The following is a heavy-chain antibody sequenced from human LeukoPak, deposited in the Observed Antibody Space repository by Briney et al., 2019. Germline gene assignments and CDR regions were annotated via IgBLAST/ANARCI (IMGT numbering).Heavy chain of an antibody. V-gene: IGHV3-21*04. CDR2: VSQSGSYI. CDR3: ASLVDY. Sequence: GGSLRLSCAASGFIFNTYDMSWVRQAPGKGLEWVSSVSQSGSYIYYADSVKGRFTISRDNAKNTLYLQMNSLRAEDTAVYYCASLVDYWGQGTLVTVSS. CDR1: GFIFNTYD. J-gene: IGHJ4*02.